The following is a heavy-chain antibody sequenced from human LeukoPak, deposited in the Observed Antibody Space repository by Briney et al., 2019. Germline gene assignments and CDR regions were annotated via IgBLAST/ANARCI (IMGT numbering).Heavy chain of an antibody. V-gene: IGHV3-30*18. CDR3: AKDRGVVVVAATPLGY. Sequence: GGSLRLSCAASGFTFSSYGMHWVRQAPGKGLEWVAVISYDGSNKYYADSVKGRFTISRDNSKNTLYLQMNSLRAEDTAVYYCAKDRGVVVVAATPLGYWGQGTLVTVSS. J-gene: IGHJ4*02. CDR1: GFTFSSYG. CDR2: ISYDGSNK. D-gene: IGHD2-15*01.